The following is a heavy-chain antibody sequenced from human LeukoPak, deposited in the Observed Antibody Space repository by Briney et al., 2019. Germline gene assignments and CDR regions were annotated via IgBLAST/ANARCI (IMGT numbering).Heavy chain of an antibody. D-gene: IGHD4-17*01. CDR1: GYGFTSYW. Sequence: GESLKISCKGSGYGFTSYWIGWVRQMPGKGLEWMGIIYPGDSDTRYSPSFQGQVTISADKSISTAYLQWSSLKASDTAMYYCARKSPPEDYGDYEGAFDIWGQGTMVTVSS. CDR2: IYPGDSDT. J-gene: IGHJ3*02. CDR3: ARKSPPEDYGDYEGAFDI. V-gene: IGHV5-51*01.